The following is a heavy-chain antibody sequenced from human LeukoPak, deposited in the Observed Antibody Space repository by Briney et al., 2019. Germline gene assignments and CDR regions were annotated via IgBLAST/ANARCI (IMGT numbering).Heavy chain of an antibody. CDR2: ISNNGGYT. V-gene: IGHV3-23*01. Sequence: PGGSLRLSCAASGFTFSSSAMSWVRQAPGKGLEWVSAISNNGGYTYYADSVQGRFTISRDSSKNTLYLQMNSLRVEDTAVYYCAKETSVAGVYYFDYWGQGTLVTVSS. CDR1: GFTFSSSA. J-gene: IGHJ4*02. CDR3: AKETSVAGVYYFDY. D-gene: IGHD6-19*01.